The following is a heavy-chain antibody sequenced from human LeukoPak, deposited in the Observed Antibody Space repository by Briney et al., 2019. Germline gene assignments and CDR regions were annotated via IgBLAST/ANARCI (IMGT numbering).Heavy chain of an antibody. V-gene: IGHV3-7*01. CDR3: ARHRYFQY. CDR2: IKQDGSEK. CDR1: GFTFSSYW. Sequence: LGGSLRDSCAASGFTFSSYWMSWVRQAPGEGLEWVANIKQDGSEKHYVDSVKGRFTISRDNAKDSLYLQMNSLRAEDTAVYYCARHRYFQYWGQGTLLTVSS. J-gene: IGHJ1*01. D-gene: IGHD1-14*01.